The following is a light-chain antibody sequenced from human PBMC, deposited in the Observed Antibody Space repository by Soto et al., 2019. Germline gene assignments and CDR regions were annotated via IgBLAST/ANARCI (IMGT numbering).Light chain of an antibody. CDR3: QQYNSYRT. CDR1: QSISSW. Sequence: DIQMTQSPSTLSASVGDRVTITCRASQSISSWLAWYQQKPGKAPKLLIYKASSLESGVPSRFSGSGSGTEFTLTISSLQPDDFATYYCQQYNSYRTFGQGIKVDIK. V-gene: IGKV1-5*03. CDR2: KAS. J-gene: IGKJ1*01.